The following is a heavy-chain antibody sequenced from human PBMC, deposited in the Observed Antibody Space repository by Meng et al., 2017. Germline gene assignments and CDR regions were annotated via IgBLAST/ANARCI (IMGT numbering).Heavy chain of an antibody. Sequence: SVKVSCKASGGTFSSYAISWVRQAPGQGLEWMGGIIPIFGTANYAQKFQGRVTITAGEPTSTAYMELSSLRSEDTAVYYCARDTTPRYSGSYYFDYWGQGTLVTVSS. CDR3: ARDTTPRYSGSYYFDY. CDR2: IIPIFGTA. J-gene: IGHJ4*02. CDR1: GGTFSSYA. D-gene: IGHD1-26*01. V-gene: IGHV1-69*13.